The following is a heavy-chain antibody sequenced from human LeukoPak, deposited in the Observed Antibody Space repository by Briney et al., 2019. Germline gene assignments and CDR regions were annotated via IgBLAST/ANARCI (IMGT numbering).Heavy chain of an antibody. V-gene: IGHV1-2*04. D-gene: IGHD3-22*01. Sequence: ASVKVSCKASGYTFTGYYMHWVRQAPGQGLEWMGWINPNSGGTNYAQKFQGWVTMTRDTSISTAYMELGRLRSDDTAVYYCARGLRSGDYDSSGYYYIFDYWGQGTLVTVSS. CDR3: ARGLRSGDYDSSGYYYIFDY. CDR1: GYTFTGYY. J-gene: IGHJ4*02. CDR2: INPNSGGT.